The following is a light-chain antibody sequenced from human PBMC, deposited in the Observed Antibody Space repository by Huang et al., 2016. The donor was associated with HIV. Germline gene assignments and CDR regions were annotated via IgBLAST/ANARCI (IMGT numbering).Light chain of an antibody. V-gene: IGKV1-NL1*01. Sequence: DIQMTQSPSSLSASVGDRVTITCRASQGIGNSLAWYQQKPEKDPRLLLYSTSRLESGVPSRFSCSGAGTHYTLTSSTLQPEDIASYYCQQYHGIPWTFGQGTKVEIK. CDR2: STS. CDR1: QGIGNS. J-gene: IGKJ1*01. CDR3: QQYHGIPWT.